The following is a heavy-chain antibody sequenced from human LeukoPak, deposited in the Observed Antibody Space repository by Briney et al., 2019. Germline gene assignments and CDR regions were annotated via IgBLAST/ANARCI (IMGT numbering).Heavy chain of an antibody. J-gene: IGHJ4*02. D-gene: IGHD2-21*01. V-gene: IGHV1-8*01. CDR1: GYTFTTYD. CDR3: ARVAGNCGGDCYRLLY. Sequence: ASVKVSCKASGYTFTTYDINWVRQATGQGLKWLGWMNPNSGNTGYAQKFQGRVTMTRNISITTAYMELSNLRSEDTAVYYCARVAGNCGGDCYRLLYWGQGTLVTVSS. CDR2: MNPNSGNT.